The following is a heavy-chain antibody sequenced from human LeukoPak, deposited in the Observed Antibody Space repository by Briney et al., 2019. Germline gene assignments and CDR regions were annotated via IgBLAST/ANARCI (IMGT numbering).Heavy chain of an antibody. V-gene: IGHV4-34*01. CDR2: INHSGST. Sequence: SETLSLTCAVYGGSFSGYYWSWIRQPPGKGLVWIGEINHSGSTNYNPSLKSRVTISVDTSKNQFSLKLSSVTAADTAVYYCARGGEYGSGSYYKYWGQGTLVTVSS. D-gene: IGHD3-10*01. CDR3: ARGGEYGSGSYYKY. CDR1: GGSFSGYY. J-gene: IGHJ4*02.